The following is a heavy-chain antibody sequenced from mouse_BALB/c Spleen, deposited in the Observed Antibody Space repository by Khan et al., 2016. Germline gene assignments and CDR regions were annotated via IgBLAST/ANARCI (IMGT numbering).Heavy chain of an antibody. D-gene: IGHD1-1*01. CDR3: ARYCYYYGSSRCFDV. CDR1: GYTFTNYG. J-gene: IGHJ1*01. Sequence: QIQLVQSGPELKKPGKTVKISCKASGYTFTNYGMNWVKQAPGKGLKWMGWINTYSGESTYADDFKGRFAFSLETSANTAYLQINNLKKENTATDVCARYCYYYGSSRCFDVWGAGTTVTVSS. CDR2: INTYSGES. V-gene: IGHV9-3-1*01.